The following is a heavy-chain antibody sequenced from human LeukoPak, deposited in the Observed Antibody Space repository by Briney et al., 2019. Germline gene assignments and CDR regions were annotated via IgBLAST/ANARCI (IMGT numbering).Heavy chain of an antibody. CDR1: GYTFTSYD. J-gene: IGHJ4*02. V-gene: IGHV1-8*01. CDR3: ARGRRCSSTSCYKLVRDY. Sequence: ASVKVSCKASGYTFTSYDINWVRQATGQGLEWMGWMNPNSGNTGYAQKFQGRVTMTRNTSISTAYMELSSLRSEDTAVYYCARGRRCSSTSCYKLVRDYWGQGTLVTVSS. CDR2: MNPNSGNT. D-gene: IGHD2-2*02.